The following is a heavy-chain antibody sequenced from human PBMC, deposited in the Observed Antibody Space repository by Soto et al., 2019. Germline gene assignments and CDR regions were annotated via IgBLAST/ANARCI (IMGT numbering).Heavy chain of an antibody. V-gene: IGHV4-4*02. Sequence: QVQLQESGPGLVKPSGTLSLTCAVSGGSISSSNWWSWVRQPPGKGLEWIGEIYHSGRTNYNPSLKRRVTISVDKSKNQFSLKLSSVTAADTAVYYCARVEAGPYYYYYGMDVWGQGTTVTVSS. CDR1: GGSISSSNW. D-gene: IGHD6-13*01. CDR3: ARVEAGPYYYYYGMDV. J-gene: IGHJ6*02. CDR2: IYHSGRT.